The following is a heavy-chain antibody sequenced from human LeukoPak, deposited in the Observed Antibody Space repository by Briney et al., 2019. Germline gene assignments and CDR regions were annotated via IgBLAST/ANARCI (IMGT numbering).Heavy chain of an antibody. V-gene: IGHV3-48*01. CDR3: ARDVGYRSWFDP. D-gene: IGHD5-18*01. CDR1: GFTFSSYW. J-gene: IGHJ5*02. CDR2: ISGSSNSI. Sequence: LPGGSLRLSCAASGFTFSSYWMNWARQAPGKGLEWVSYISGSSNSIYYADSVKGRFTISRDNAKNSLYLQMNSLRAEDTAVYYCARDVGYRSWFDPWGQGTLVIVSS.